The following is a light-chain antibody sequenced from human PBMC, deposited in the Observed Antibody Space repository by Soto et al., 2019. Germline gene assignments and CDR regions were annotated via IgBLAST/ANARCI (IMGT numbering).Light chain of an antibody. Sequence: QPVLTQSPSASASLGASVKLTCALSSGHSSYAIAWHQQQPEKGPRALIKLNSDGSHTRGDGIPDRFSGSSSGAERYLTISSLQSEDEADYYCQTWGTGILVFGGGTKLTVL. CDR2: LNSDGSH. CDR1: SGHSSYA. CDR3: QTWGTGILV. J-gene: IGLJ3*02. V-gene: IGLV4-69*01.